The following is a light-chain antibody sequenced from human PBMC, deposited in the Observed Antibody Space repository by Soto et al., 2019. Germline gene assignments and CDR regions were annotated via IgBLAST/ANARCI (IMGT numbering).Light chain of an antibody. J-gene: IGLJ2*01. Sequence: QSALTQPRSVSGSPGQSVTISCTGTTSDIGAYNYVSWYQQHPGKAPKLIIYGVSKRPSGVPERVSGSKSDSTASLTISGLQDEDEADYHCCSYAGYYTLLFGGGTKLTVL. CDR2: GVS. V-gene: IGLV2-11*01. CDR1: TSDIGAYNY. CDR3: CSYAGYYTLL.